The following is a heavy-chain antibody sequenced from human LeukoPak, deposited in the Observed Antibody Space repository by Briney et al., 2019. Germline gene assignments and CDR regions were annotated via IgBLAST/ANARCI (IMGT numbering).Heavy chain of an antibody. CDR3: ARDPGIAAAGTVGQNDY. CDR1: GFTFSSYW. D-gene: IGHD6-13*01. Sequence: GGSLRLSCAASGFTFSSYWMNWVRQAPGKGLEWVASIKQDGSEKYYVDSVKGRFTVSRDNAKNSLYLQMNSLRAEDTAVYYCARDPGIAAAGTVGQNDYWGQGTLVTVSS. V-gene: IGHV3-7*01. J-gene: IGHJ4*02. CDR2: IKQDGSEK.